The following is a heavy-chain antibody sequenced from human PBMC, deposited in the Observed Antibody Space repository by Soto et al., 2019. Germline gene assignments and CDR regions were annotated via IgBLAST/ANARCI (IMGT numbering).Heavy chain of an antibody. Sequence: TGGSLRLSCAASGFTFSSYAMHWVRQAPGKGLEYVSAISSNGGSTYYANSVKGRFTISRDNSKNTLYLQMGSLRAEDMAVYYCARARAYGSGSYYNAPTDYWGQGTLVTVSS. J-gene: IGHJ4*02. CDR2: ISSNGGST. V-gene: IGHV3-64*01. CDR3: ARARAYGSGSYYNAPTDY. D-gene: IGHD3-10*01. CDR1: GFTFSSYA.